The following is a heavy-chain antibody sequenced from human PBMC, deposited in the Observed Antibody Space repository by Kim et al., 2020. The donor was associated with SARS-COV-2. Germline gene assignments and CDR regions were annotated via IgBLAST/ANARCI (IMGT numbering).Heavy chain of an antibody. J-gene: IGHJ6*02. CDR2: IIPIFGTA. Sequence: SVKVSCKASGGTFSSYAISWVRQAPGQGLEWMGGIIPIFGTANYAQKFQGRVTITADESTSTAYMELSSLRSEDTAVYYCARDPLGGSSWSYGMDVWGQGTTVTVSS. CDR3: ARDPLGGSSWSYGMDV. D-gene: IGHD6-13*01. V-gene: IGHV1-69*13. CDR1: GGTFSSYA.